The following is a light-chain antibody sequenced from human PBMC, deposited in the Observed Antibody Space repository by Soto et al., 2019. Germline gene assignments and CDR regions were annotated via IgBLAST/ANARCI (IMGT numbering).Light chain of an antibody. J-gene: IGKJ4*01. CDR3: QQRSNWPLT. CDR2: DAS. Sequence: EIVLTQSPGTLSVSPGERATLSCRASQSFSGSYLAWYQQKPGQAPRLLIYDASNRATGIPARFSGSGSGTDFTLTISSLEPEDFAVYYCQQRSNWPLTFGGGTKVDIK. V-gene: IGKV3D-20*02. CDR1: QSFSGSY.